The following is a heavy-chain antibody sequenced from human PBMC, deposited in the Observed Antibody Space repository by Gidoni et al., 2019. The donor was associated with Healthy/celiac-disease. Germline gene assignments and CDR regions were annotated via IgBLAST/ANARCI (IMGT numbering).Heavy chain of an antibody. V-gene: IGHV3-23*04. CDR1: GCTFSRYA. CDR2: ISGSGGST. D-gene: IGHD2-15*01. J-gene: IGHJ4*02. CDR3: AKGIGRGAGGSGYVDY. Sequence: EVQLVESGGGLVQPGGSLRLSCAASGCTFSRYAMSWVRQAPGKGLEWVSAISGSGGSTYYADSVKGRFTISRDNSKNTLYLQMNSLRAEDTAVYYCAKGIGRGAGGSGYVDYWGQGTLVTVSS.